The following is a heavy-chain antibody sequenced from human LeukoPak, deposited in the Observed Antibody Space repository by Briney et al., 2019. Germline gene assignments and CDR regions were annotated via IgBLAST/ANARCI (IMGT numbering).Heavy chain of an antibody. CDR2: IYTSGST. CDR3: ARESSGWNYFDY. D-gene: IGHD6-19*01. Sequence: SETLSLTCTVSGGSISRYYWSWIRKPAGKGLEWIGRIYTSGSTGYNPSLRSRVTMSVDTSKNQFSLKLRYVTAADTAVYYCARESSGWNYFDYWGQGTLVSVSS. CDR1: GGSISRYY. J-gene: IGHJ4*02. V-gene: IGHV4-4*07.